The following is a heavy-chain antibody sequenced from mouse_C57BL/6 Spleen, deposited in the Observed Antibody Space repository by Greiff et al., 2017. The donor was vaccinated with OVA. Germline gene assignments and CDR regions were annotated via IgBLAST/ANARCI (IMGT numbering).Heavy chain of an antibody. V-gene: IGHV1-82*01. Sequence: VQLQQSGPELVKPGASVKISCKASGYAFSSSWMNWVKQRPGKGLEWIGRIYPGDGDTNYNGKFKGKATLTADKSSSTAYMQLSSLTSEDSAVYFCARDPEGYYFDYWGQGTTLTVSS. J-gene: IGHJ2*01. CDR3: ARDPEGYYFDY. CDR1: GYAFSSSW. CDR2: IYPGDGDT.